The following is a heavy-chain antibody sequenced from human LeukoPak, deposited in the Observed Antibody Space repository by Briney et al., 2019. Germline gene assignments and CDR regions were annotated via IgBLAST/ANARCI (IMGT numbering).Heavy chain of an antibody. Sequence: GGSLRLSCAASGFTFSNAWMRWVRQAPGKALEWVGRIKSKTDDRTTDYAEPVKGRFTISRDDSKNMLYLQRNSLKTEDTAVYYCTTVYGYYVSSVDRQHQYYYVDVWGKGTTVTVSS. CDR2: IKSKTDDRTT. D-gene: IGHD4-17*01. J-gene: IGHJ6*03. CDR1: GFTFSNAW. V-gene: IGHV3-15*01. CDR3: TTVYGYYVSSVDRQHQYYYVDV.